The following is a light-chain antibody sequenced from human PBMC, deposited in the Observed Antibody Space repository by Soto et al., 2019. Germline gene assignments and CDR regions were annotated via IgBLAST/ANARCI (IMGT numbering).Light chain of an antibody. CDR2: GAS. CDR1: QSVSSN. J-gene: IGKJ1*01. V-gene: IGKV3-15*01. Sequence: EIVMTQSPATLSVSPGERAXLSSRASQSVSSNLAWYQQKPGQAPRLLIYGASTRATGIPARFSGSGSGTEFTLTISSLQSEDFAVYYCQQYNNWPRTFGQGTKVDIK. CDR3: QQYNNWPRT.